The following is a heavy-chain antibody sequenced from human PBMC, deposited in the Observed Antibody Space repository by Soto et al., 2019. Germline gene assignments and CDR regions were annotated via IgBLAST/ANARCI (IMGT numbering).Heavy chain of an antibody. CDR3: AKPSTTVSTGGLDY. D-gene: IGHD4-17*01. CDR1: GFTFSSYD. CDR2: ISGSGDRL. Sequence: EVQLLESGGGLVQPGGSLRLSCAVAGFTFSSYDMSWVRQAPGQGLEWVSGISGSGDRLYYADSVKGRFAISRDNSKNTLYLQMNSLSAEDTAVYYCAKPSTTVSTGGLDYWGQGTLVTVSS. J-gene: IGHJ4*02. V-gene: IGHV3-23*01.